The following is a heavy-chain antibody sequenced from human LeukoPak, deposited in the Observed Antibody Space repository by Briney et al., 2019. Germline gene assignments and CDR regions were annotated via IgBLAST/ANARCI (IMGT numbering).Heavy chain of an antibody. D-gene: IGHD1-26*01. V-gene: IGHV3-74*01. Sequence: GGSLRLSCAASGFTFCSYWMHWVRQAPGKGLVWVSRINSDGSSTSYADSVKGRFTISRDNAKNTLYLQMNSLRAEDTAVYYCARESSVGAHKAFDFWGQGTLVTVSS. J-gene: IGHJ4*02. CDR2: INSDGSST. CDR3: ARESSVGAHKAFDF. CDR1: GFTFCSYW.